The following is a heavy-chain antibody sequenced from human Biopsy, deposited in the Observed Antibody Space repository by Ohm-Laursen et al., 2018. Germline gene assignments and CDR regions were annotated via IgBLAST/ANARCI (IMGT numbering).Heavy chain of an antibody. D-gene: IGHD1/OR15-1a*01. J-gene: IGHJ4*02. CDR3: AREGLGTTADY. Sequence: SLRLSCTASGFSFANYVMKWFRQGPGKGLEWVGLIRSSGYGGTADYAASVKGRFTISRDDSKSFAYLQMTSLRTEDTAVYFCAREGLGTTADYWGQGILVTVSS. CDR1: GFSFANYV. CDR2: IRSSGYGGTA. V-gene: IGHV3-49*03.